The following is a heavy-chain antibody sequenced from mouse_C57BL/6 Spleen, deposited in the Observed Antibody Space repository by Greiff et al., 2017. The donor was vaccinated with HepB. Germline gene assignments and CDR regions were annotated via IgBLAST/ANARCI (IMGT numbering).Heavy chain of an antibody. J-gene: IGHJ2*01. V-gene: IGHV14-1*01. D-gene: IGHD2-4*01. CDR2: IDPEDGDT. CDR1: GFNIKDYY. CDR3: TTEGAHDYDVPIYFDY. Sequence: VQLQQSGAELVRPGASVKLSCTASGFNIKDYYMHWVKQRPEQGLEWIGRIDPEDGDTEYAPKFQGKATMTADTSSNTAYLQLSSLTSEDTAVYYGTTEGAHDYDVPIYFDYWGQGTTLTVSS.